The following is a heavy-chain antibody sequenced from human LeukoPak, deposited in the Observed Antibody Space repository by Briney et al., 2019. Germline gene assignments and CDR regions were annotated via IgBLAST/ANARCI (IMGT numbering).Heavy chain of an antibody. CDR3: ASSRAYYYYMDV. Sequence: GGSLRLSCAASGFTFDDYGMSWVRQAPGKGLEWVAVISYDGSNKYYADSVKGRFTISRDNSKNTLYLQMNSLRAEDTAVYYCASSRAYYYYMDVWGKGTTVTVSS. V-gene: IGHV3-30*03. CDR1: GFTFDDYG. D-gene: IGHD6-13*01. J-gene: IGHJ6*03. CDR2: ISYDGSNK.